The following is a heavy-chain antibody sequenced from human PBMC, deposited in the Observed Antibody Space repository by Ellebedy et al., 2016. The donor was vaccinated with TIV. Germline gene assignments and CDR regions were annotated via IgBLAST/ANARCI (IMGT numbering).Heavy chain of an antibody. CDR2: IYYSGST. D-gene: IGHD5-18*01. Sequence: MPSETLSLTCTVSGGSISSSSYYWGWIGQPPVKGLEWIGSIYYSGSTYYNPSLKSRVTISVDTSKNQFSLKLSSVTAADTAVYYCATVGYSYGNDYWGQGTLVTVSS. CDR1: GGSISSSSYY. CDR3: ATVGYSYGNDY. J-gene: IGHJ4*02. V-gene: IGHV4-39*01.